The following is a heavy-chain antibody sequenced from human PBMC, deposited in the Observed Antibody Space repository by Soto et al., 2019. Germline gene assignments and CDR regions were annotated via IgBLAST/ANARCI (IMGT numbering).Heavy chain of an antibody. Sequence: QVQLVQSETEVAEPGASVRLSCKTSGYTFSTYGLSWVRQAPGQGLEWMGWTVAISESTIYAQKFQGRVTVTTDRSTHTGYLDLSRLTSDDTALYYCARVAGYGSGSRHFDNWGQGTLVTISS. CDR3: ARVAGYGSGSRHFDN. D-gene: IGHD3-10*01. CDR2: TVAISEST. CDR1: GYTFSTYG. V-gene: IGHV1-18*01. J-gene: IGHJ4*02.